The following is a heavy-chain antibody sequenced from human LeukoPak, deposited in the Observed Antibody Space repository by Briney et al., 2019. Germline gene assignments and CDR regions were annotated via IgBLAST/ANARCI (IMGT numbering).Heavy chain of an antibody. V-gene: IGHV4-39*01. CDR3: ARHLPPAVIDF. Sequence: PSETLSLTCTVSGGSISNSSYYWGWIRQPPGKGLEWIGHIYYSGSTYYNPSLKSRVTMSVDTSKKQFSLKLISVTAADTAVYYCARHLPPAVIDFWGQGTQVTVSS. J-gene: IGHJ4*02. D-gene: IGHD3-22*01. CDR1: GGSISNSSYY. CDR2: IYYSGST.